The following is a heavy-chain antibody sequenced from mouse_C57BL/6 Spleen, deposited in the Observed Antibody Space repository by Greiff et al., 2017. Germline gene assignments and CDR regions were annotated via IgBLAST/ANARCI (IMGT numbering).Heavy chain of an antibody. CDR3: ARGVITTDAMDY. CDR1: GYSITSGYY. D-gene: IGHD1-1*01. Sequence: EVHLVESGPGLVKPSQSLSLTCSVTGYSITSGYYWNWIRQFPGNKLEWMGYISYDGSNNYNPSLKNRISITRYTSKNQFFLKLNSVTTEDTATYYCARGVITTDAMDYWGQGTSVTVSS. CDR2: ISYDGSN. V-gene: IGHV3-6*01. J-gene: IGHJ4*01.